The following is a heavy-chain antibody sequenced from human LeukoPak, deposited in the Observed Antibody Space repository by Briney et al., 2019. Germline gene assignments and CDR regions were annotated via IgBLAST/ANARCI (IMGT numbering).Heavy chain of an antibody. CDR2: ISGHDNRGNDGST. D-gene: IGHD3-10*01. CDR1: GFSFTNYA. Sequence: HPGGSLRLSCAASGFSFTNYAMSWVRQAPGKGLEWVSVISGHDNRGNDGSTYYADSVRGRFTISRDNSKNTLYLQMDSLKAEDTAVYYCAKELLWFRELLAGYVMDVWGQGTTVTVSS. CDR3: AKELLWFRELLAGYVMDV. J-gene: IGHJ6*02. V-gene: IGHV3-23*01.